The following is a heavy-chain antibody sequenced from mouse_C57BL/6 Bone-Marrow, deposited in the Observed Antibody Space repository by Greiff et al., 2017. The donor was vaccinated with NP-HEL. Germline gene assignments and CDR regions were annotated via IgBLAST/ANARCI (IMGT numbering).Heavy chain of an antibody. J-gene: IGHJ3*01. D-gene: IGHD4-1*01. CDR3: ARLGRKAWCAY. Sequence: QVQLQQSGPELVKPGASVKISCKASGYTFTDYYINWVKQRPGQGLEWIGWIFPGSGSTYYNEKFKGKATLPVDKSSSTAYMLRSSLTSEDSAVYFCARLGRKAWCAYWGQGTLVTVSA. V-gene: IGHV1-75*01. CDR2: IFPGSGST. CDR1: GYTFTDYY.